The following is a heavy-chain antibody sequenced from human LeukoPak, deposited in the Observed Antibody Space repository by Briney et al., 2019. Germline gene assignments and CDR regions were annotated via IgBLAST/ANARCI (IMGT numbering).Heavy chain of an antibody. CDR2: INAYNGNT. D-gene: IGHD6-13*01. J-gene: IGHJ4*02. V-gene: IGHV1-18*01. Sequence: ASVKVSCKASGYTFTSYGISWVRQAPGQGLEWMGWINAYNGNTNYAQKLQGRVTMTTDTSTSTAYMELRSLRSDDTAVYYCARDALGRKQQLGDYWGQGTLVTVSS. CDR1: GYTFTSYG. CDR3: ARDALGRKQQLGDY.